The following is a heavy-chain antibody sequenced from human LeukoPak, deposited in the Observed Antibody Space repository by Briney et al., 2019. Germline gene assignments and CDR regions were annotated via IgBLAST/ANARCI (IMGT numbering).Heavy chain of an antibody. CDR3: ARHKGFLEWLPHDAFDI. J-gene: IGHJ3*02. V-gene: IGHV4-59*08. Sequence: SGTLSLTCTVSGGSISSYYWSWIRQPPGKGLEWIGYIYYSGSTNYNPSLKSRVTISVDTSKNQFSLKLSSVTAADTAVYYCARHKGFLEWLPHDAFDIWGQGTMVTVSS. CDR2: IYYSGST. CDR1: GGSISSYY. D-gene: IGHD3-3*01.